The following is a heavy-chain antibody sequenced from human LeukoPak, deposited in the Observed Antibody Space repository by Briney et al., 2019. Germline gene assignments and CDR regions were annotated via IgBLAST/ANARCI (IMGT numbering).Heavy chain of an antibody. CDR1: GFTFSNYW. D-gene: IGHD6-6*01. V-gene: IGHV3-7*01. Sequence: GGSLRLSCAASGFTFSNYWMTWVRQAPGKGLEWVANINQDGNAKYYMDSVKGRFTTSRDNAKNSVFLQVNSLTAEDTALYYCARIGYSSSSLDYWGQGTLVTVSS. J-gene: IGHJ4*02. CDR2: INQDGNAK. CDR3: ARIGYSSSSLDY.